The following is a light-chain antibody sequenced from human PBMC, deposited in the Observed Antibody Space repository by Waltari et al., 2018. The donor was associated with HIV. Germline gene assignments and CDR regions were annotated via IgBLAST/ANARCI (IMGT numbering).Light chain of an antibody. V-gene: IGKV3-15*01. CDR3: QQYNEWPRT. J-gene: IGKJ1*01. Sequence: EIVMTQSPATLSVSPGERATLSCRASQSVSNNLAWYQQKPGQAHRLLISGPSTRATGTPARVRASGSGTEFTLTISSMQSEDFSIYYCQQYNEWPRTFGQGTKVEIK. CDR1: QSVSNN. CDR2: GPS.